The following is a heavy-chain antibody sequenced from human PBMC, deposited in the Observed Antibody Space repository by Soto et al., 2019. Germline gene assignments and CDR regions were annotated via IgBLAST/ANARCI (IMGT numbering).Heavy chain of an antibody. CDR2: INPNSGGT. CDR1: GYTFTGYY. V-gene: IGHV1-2*02. CDR3: ARDRGYSYGHDGFDI. J-gene: IGHJ3*02. D-gene: IGHD5-18*01. Sequence: ASVKVSCKASGYTFTGYYMHWVRQAPGQGLEWMGWINPNSGGTNYAQKLQGRVTMTTDTSTSTAYMELRSLRSDDTAVYYCARDRGYSYGHDGFDIWGQGSLVTVSS.